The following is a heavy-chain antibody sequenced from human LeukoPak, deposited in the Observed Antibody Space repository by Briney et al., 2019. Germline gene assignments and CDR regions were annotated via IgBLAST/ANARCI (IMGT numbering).Heavy chain of an antibody. Sequence: GGSLRLSCAASGFTFSSYAMSWVRQAPGKGMEWVSTIRGSGDSTYYADSVKGRFTISRDNSKNTLYLQMNSLRAEDTAVYYCAKFDVRYGYYDSSGYYAPFDYWGQGTLVTVSS. D-gene: IGHD3-22*01. CDR3: AKFDVRYGYYDSSGYYAPFDY. CDR1: GFTFSSYA. J-gene: IGHJ4*02. CDR2: IRGSGDST. V-gene: IGHV3-23*01.